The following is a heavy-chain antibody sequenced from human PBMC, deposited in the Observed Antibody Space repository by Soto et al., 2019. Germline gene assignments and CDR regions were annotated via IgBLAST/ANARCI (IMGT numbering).Heavy chain of an antibody. Sequence: GGSLRLSCAASGFTFSRYGMHWVRQAPGKGLEWVAVIAYDGGNKYYADSVKGRFNISRDNSKSTLYLQMNSLRAEDTAVYYCAKDGEQLVYYYYYYGMDVWGQGSPVTVSS. CDR2: IAYDGGNK. CDR1: GFTFSRYG. D-gene: IGHD6-13*01. CDR3: AKDGEQLVYYYYYYGMDV. J-gene: IGHJ6*02. V-gene: IGHV3-30*18.